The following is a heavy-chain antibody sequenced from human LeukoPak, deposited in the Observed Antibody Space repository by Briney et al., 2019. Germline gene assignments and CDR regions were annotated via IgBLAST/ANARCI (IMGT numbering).Heavy chain of an antibody. Sequence: GGSLRLSCEASGFTFSSSFMSWVSQAPGKGLEWVSSFSDIAYYADSVKGRFTISRDNAKNTLYLQMDSLRAEDTAVYYCAKGLNSFAFDIRGQGTMVTVSS. D-gene: IGHD2-21*01. CDR3: AKGLNSFAFDI. CDR1: GFTFSSSF. J-gene: IGHJ3*02. CDR2: FSDIA. V-gene: IGHV3-23*01.